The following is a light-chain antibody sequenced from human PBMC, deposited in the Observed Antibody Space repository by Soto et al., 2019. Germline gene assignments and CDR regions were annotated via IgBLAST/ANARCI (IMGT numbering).Light chain of an antibody. Sequence: LTQSPASLSLSPGERATLSCRASQTVGISLAWYQHKPGQPPRLLIYDASKRATGIPARFGGSGSGTDFTLTISSLEPEDFAVYYCQQRTKWLFTFGPGTKADIK. V-gene: IGKV3-11*01. J-gene: IGKJ3*01. CDR3: QQRTKWLFT. CDR1: QTVGIS. CDR2: DAS.